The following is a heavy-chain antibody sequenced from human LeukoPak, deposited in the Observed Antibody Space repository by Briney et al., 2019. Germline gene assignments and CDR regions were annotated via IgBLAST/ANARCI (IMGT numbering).Heavy chain of an antibody. CDR1: GGSISSSSYY. CDR2: IYYSGST. V-gene: IGHV4-39*07. Sequence: SETLSLTCTVSGGSISSSSYYWGWIRQPPGKGLEWIGSIYYSGSTYYNPSLKSRVAISVDTSKNQFSLKLSSVTAADTAVYYCARRDSGSSSRAFDIWGQGTMVTVSS. CDR3: ARRDSGSSSRAFDI. D-gene: IGHD1-26*01. J-gene: IGHJ3*02.